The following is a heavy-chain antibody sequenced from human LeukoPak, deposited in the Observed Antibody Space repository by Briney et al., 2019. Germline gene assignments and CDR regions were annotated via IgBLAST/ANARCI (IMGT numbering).Heavy chain of an antibody. V-gene: IGHV3-48*01. CDR2: ITRSSSTI. CDR3: ATADRGAFDI. J-gene: IGHJ3*02. CDR1: GFTFSWYS. Sequence: PGGSPRLSCAVSGFTFSWYSMNWVRQAPGKGLEWVSYITRSSSTIYYADSVKGRFTISRDNAKNSLYLQMNSLRVDDTAVYYCATADRGAFDIWGQGTMVIVSS.